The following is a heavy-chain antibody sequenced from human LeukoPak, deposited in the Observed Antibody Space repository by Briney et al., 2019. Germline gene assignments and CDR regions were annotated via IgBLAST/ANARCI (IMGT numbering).Heavy chain of an antibody. J-gene: IGHJ6*02. D-gene: IGHD6-19*01. CDR3: ARAPSIAVAGCYYYGMDV. Sequence: GGSLRLSCAASGFTFSSYDMHWVRQATGKGLEWVSAIGTAGDTYYPGSVKGRFTISRENAKNSLYLQMNSLRAGDTAVYYCARAPSIAVAGCYYYGMDVWGQGTTVTVSS. CDR1: GFTFSSYD. V-gene: IGHV3-13*01. CDR2: IGTAGDT.